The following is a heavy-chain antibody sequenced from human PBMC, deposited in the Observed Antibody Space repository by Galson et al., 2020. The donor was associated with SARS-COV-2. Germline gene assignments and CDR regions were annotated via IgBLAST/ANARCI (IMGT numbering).Heavy chain of an antibody. CDR1: GFSLSNARMG. J-gene: IGHJ4*02. CDR3: ARILGSITICGVVITHFDY. D-gene: IGHD3-3*01. CDR2: IFSNDEK. V-gene: IGHV2-26*01. Sequence: SGPTLVKPTETLTLTCTVSGFSLSNARMGVSWIRQPPGKALEWLAHIFSNDEKSYSTSLKSRLTISKDTSKSQVVLTMTNMDPVDTATYYCARILGSITICGVVITHFDYWGQGTLVTVSA.